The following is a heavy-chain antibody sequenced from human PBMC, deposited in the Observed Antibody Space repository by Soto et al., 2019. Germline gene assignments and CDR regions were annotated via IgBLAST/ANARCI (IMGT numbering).Heavy chain of an antibody. CDR3: AQDQVRGYDFRNTSYTGAFLDF. J-gene: IGHJ4*02. V-gene: IGHV3-7*01. CDR2: IRQDGSER. D-gene: IGHD3-3*01. Sequence: GGSLRLSCAASGFTFSRYWMTWVRQAPGKGLEWLANIRQDGSERYYVDSVKGRIIISRDNAKSSLYLQIYSLKGDDTAIYYCAQDQVRGYDFRNTSYTGAFLDFWGPGTLVTVFS. CDR1: GFTFSRYW.